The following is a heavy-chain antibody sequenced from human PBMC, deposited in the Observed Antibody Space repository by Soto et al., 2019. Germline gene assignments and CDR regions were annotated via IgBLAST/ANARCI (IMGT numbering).Heavy chain of an antibody. Sequence: QVQLVQSGAEVKKPGASVKVSCKASGYTFTSFYIHWVRQAPGQGLEWMGIINPSGSSTNYAQKFQGRVIVTRDTSTSTVYMELSSLKSEDTAVYYCARNLAAGDYWGQGTLVTVSS. CDR3: ARNLAAGDY. D-gene: IGHD6-13*01. V-gene: IGHV1-46*01. CDR1: GYTFTSFY. CDR2: INPSGSST. J-gene: IGHJ4*02.